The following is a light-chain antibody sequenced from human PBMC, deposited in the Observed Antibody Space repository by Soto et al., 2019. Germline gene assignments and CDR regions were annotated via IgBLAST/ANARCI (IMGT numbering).Light chain of an antibody. CDR1: ESASFN. CDR2: DAS. Sequence: EIVLTQSPDTLSVSPGETATLSCLASESASFNVVWYQKKLGQAPRLLVYDASTRATGIAARFSRAGSGTEFTVTISSLQSEDFAVYICQHHNKWPTTFGGGTRVDMK. J-gene: IGKJ4*01. CDR3: QHHNKWPTT. V-gene: IGKV3-15*01.